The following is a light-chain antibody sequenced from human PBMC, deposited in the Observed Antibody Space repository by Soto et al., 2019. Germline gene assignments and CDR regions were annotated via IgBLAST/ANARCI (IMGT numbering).Light chain of an antibody. CDR3: QQRSNWR. CDR1: QSEGTY. J-gene: IGKJ4*01. V-gene: IGKV3-11*01. CDR2: DAS. Sequence: IVLTQSPATLSLSPGERATLSCSASQSEGTYLAWYQQKPGQAPRLLLYDASHRAIVVHARFSGSGSGTDFTLPISSLEPEDFAVYYCQQRSNWRFGGGTKVEIK.